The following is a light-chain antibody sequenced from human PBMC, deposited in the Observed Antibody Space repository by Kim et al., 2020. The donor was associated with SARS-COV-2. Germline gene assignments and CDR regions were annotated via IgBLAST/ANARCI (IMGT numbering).Light chain of an antibody. J-gene: IGLJ3*02. V-gene: IGLV1-40*01. CDR2: GYG. CDR3: QSYDINLRTWV. Sequence: QSVLTQPPSLSGAPGQSVTISCTGTTSNVGSYSSTFWYRQIPGTAPQPVISGYGERFSTSTSASTAPLVITGLQADDESIYFCQSYDINLRTWVFGGGTTLTVL. CDR1: TSNVGSYSS.